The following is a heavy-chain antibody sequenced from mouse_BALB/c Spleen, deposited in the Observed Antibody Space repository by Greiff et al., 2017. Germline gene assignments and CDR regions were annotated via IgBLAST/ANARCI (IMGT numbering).Heavy chain of an antibody. J-gene: IGHJ2*01. D-gene: IGHD1-1*01. Sequence: EVQLQQSGTVLVRPGASVKMSCKASGYSFTSYWMHWVKQRPGQGLEWIGAIYPGNSGTSYNQKFKGKAKLTAVTSASTAYIELSSLTHEDSAVYYCARADLITTDVDYWGQGTTLTVSA. CDR3: ARADLITTDVDY. CDR1: GYSFTSYW. CDR2: IYPGNSGT. V-gene: IGHV1-5*01.